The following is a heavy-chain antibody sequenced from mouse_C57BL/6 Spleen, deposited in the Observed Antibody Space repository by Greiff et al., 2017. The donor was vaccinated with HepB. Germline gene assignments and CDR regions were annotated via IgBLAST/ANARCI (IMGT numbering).Heavy chain of an antibody. CDR1: GFTFSSYA. CDR2: ISDGGSYT. J-gene: IGHJ2*01. D-gene: IGHD3-3*01. V-gene: IGHV5-4*01. CDR3: AREGLEPRYYFDY. Sequence: EVKLMESGGGLVKPGGSLKLSCAASGFTFSSYAMSWVRQTPEKRLEWVATISDGGSYTYYPDNVKGRCTISRDNAKNNLYLQMSHLKAEDTAMYYCAREGLEPRYYFDYWGQGTTLTVSS.